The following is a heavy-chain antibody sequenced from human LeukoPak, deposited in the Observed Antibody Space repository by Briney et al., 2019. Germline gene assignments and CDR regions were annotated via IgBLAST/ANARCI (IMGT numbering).Heavy chain of an antibody. D-gene: IGHD1-26*01. Sequence: HPGRSLRLSCAASGFTFSSYAMHWVRQAPGKGLEWVAVISYDAGNKYYAESVKGRFTIFRDNSKNTLYLQMSGLRAEDTAVYYCARDPYSGSYSNSYGMDVWGQGTTVTVSS. CDR3: ARDPYSGSYSNSYGMDV. J-gene: IGHJ6*02. CDR1: GFTFSSYA. V-gene: IGHV3-30-3*01. CDR2: ISYDAGNK.